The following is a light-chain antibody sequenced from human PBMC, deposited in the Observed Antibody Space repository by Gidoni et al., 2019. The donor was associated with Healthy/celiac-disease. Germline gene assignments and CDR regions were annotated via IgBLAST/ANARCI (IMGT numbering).Light chain of an antibody. V-gene: IGKV3-15*01. CDR3: QEYNNWPPMLT. CDR2: GAS. J-gene: IGKJ4*01. CDR1: QSVSSN. Sequence: DIVMPQSPATLSVSPGERVTLSCRASQSVSSNLAWYQQKPGQAPRLLIYGASTRATGIPARFSGSGTGTEFTLTISSLRSEDFAVYYCQEYNNWPPMLTFGGGTKVEIK.